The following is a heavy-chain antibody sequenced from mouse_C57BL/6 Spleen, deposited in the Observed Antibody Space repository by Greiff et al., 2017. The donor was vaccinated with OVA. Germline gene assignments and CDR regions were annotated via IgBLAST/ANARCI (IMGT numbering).Heavy chain of an antibody. D-gene: IGHD2-5*01. Sequence: QVQLKQPGAELVMPGASVKLSCKASGYTFTSYWMHWVKQRPGQGLEWIGEIDPSDSYTNYNQKFKGKSTLTVDKSSSTAYMQLSSLTSEDSAVYYCAIYSKGWFAYWGQGTLVTVSA. J-gene: IGHJ3*01. CDR1: GYTFTSYW. V-gene: IGHV1-69*01. CDR2: IDPSDSYT. CDR3: AIYSKGWFAY.